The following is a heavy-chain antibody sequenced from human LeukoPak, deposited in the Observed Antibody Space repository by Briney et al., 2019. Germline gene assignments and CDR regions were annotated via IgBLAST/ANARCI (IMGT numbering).Heavy chain of an antibody. CDR3: ASGHYCSSTSCRDY. CDR1: GYTFTGYY. V-gene: IGHV1-2*02. J-gene: IGHJ4*02. D-gene: IGHD2-2*01. CDR2: INPNSGGT. Sequence: EASVKVSCKASGYTFTGYYVHWVRQAPGQGLEWMGWINPNSGGTNYAQKFQGRVTMTRDTSISTAYMELSRLRSDDTAVYYCASGHYCSSTSCRDYWGQGTLVTVSS.